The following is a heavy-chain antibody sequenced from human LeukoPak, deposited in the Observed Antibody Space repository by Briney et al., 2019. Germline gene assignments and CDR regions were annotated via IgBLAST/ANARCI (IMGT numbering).Heavy chain of an antibody. Sequence: GGSLRPSCAASGFPLCSYSMKWVRQAPGKGLEWVSSISSSIGYIYYADSVKGRFTISRDNAKNSLYLHMNSLRAEDAALYYCARDRRGIAAAGTDYWGQGTLVTVSS. CDR2: ISSSIGYI. CDR1: GFPLCSYS. D-gene: IGHD6-13*01. J-gene: IGHJ4*02. CDR3: ARDRRGIAAAGTDY. V-gene: IGHV3-21*01.